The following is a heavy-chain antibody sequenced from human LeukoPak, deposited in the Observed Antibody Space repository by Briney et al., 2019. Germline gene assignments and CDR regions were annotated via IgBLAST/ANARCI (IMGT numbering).Heavy chain of an antibody. D-gene: IGHD2-15*01. CDR1: GFIFSIYA. J-gene: IGHJ4*02. CDR2: ISYHGSDK. Sequence: GGSLRLSCAASGFIFSIYAMHWVRQAPGKGLDWVTVISYHGSDKFYADSVKGRFTISRDSSRNTLSLQMNSLRTEDTAIYYCARQDCNGGGCYLDHWGQGSLVTVSS. CDR3: ARQDCNGGGCYLDH. V-gene: IGHV3-30*04.